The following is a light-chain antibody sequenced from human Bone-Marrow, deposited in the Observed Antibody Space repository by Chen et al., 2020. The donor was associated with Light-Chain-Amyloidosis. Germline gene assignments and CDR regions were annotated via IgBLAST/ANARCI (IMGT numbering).Light chain of an antibody. Sequence: SYELTQPPSVSVSPGQTARITCSGDDLPTKYAYWYQQKPGQAPVLVRHRYTERPSGISERFSCSSSVTTATLTISGVQAEDDADYHCQSADSSGTYEVIFGGGTKLTVL. CDR1: DLPTKY. CDR3: QSADSSGTYEVI. CDR2: RYT. J-gene: IGLJ2*01. V-gene: IGLV3-25*03.